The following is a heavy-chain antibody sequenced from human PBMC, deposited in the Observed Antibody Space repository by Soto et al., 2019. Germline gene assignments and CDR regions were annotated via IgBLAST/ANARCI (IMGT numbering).Heavy chain of an antibody. Sequence: QVQLVQSGAEVQKPGSSVKVSCKASGGTFSSYAISWVRQAPGQGREWMGGIIPIFGTANDAQKFQGRVTITAHESTSTAYMELSRLRSEVTAVHYCARGSIAALVSYYGMDVRGQGTTGTV. CDR3: ARGSIAALVSYYGMDV. J-gene: IGHJ6*02. CDR2: IIPIFGTA. V-gene: IGHV1-69*01. D-gene: IGHD6-13*01. CDR1: GGTFSSYA.